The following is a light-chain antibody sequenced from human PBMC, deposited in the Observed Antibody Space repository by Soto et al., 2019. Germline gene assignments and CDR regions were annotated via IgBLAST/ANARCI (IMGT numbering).Light chain of an antibody. CDR1: QSVSSSY. CDR3: QQYGNSRWT. Sequence: EIVLTQSPGTLSLSPGERATLSCRASQSVSSSYLAWYQQKPSQAPRLLIYGASSRATGIPDRFSGSGSGTDVTLTISRLEPEDFAVYYCQQYGNSRWTFGQGTKVEIK. V-gene: IGKV3-20*01. J-gene: IGKJ1*01. CDR2: GAS.